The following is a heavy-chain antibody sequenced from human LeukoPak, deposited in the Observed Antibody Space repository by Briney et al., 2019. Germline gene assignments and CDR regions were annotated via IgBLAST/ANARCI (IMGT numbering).Heavy chain of an antibody. CDR1: GYTLTELS. Sequence: GASVKVSCKVSGYTLTELSMHWVRQAPGKGLEWMGGFDPEDGETIYAQKFQGRVTMTEDTSTDTAYMELSSLRSEDTAVYYCATAVVVSSWSDAFDIWGQGTMVTVSS. V-gene: IGHV1-24*01. CDR3: ATAVVVSSWSDAFDI. J-gene: IGHJ3*02. CDR2: FDPEDGET. D-gene: IGHD6-13*01.